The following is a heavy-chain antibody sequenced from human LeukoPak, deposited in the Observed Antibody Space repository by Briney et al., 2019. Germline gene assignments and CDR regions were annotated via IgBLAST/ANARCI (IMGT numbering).Heavy chain of an antibody. CDR1: GFTVRSSY. V-gene: IGHV3-53*01. D-gene: IGHD5-18*01. Sequence: GGSLRLSCAASGFTVRSSYMSWVRQAPGKGLEWVSVIYSGGSPDYADSAKGRFTISSDNSENTLYLQMNSLRVEDTAVYYCARVTRGGAMAYYYYYYMDVWGKGTTVTVSS. CDR3: ARVTRGGAMAYYYYYYMDV. CDR2: IYSGGSP. J-gene: IGHJ6*03.